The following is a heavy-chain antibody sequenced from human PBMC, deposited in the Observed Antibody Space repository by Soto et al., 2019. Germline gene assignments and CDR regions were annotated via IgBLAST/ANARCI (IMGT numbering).Heavy chain of an antibody. D-gene: IGHD6-19*01. CDR1: GFAFSTYS. CDR3: ARDDGSGDFDS. Sequence: EVQLVESGGGLVNPGGSLTLSCAASGFAFSTYSMNWVRQAPGKGLEWVSFISTGSSTYIYYADSVQGRFTISRDNAKNSLYRQMNSLRAEDRAVYCCARDDGSGDFDSWGQGTLVTVSS. CDR2: ISTGSSTYI. V-gene: IGHV3-21*01. J-gene: IGHJ4*02.